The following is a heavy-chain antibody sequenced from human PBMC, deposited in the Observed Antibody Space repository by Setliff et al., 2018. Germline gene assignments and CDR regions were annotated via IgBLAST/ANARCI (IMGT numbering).Heavy chain of an antibody. CDR1: SDSINNYY. CDR3: ARHAPGAIDY. J-gene: IGHJ4*02. Sequence: SETLSLTCTISSDSINNYYWSWIRQPPGKGLEWIGYFYFHGRTTYNPSLKSRATISQVTSKKRFSLTLTTMTAADTAVYYCARHAPGAIDYWGQGALVTVSS. V-gene: IGHV4-59*08. CDR2: FYFHGRT.